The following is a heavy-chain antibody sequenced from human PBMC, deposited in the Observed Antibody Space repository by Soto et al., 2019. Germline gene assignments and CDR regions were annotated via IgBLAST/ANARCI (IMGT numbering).Heavy chain of an antibody. J-gene: IGHJ6*02. D-gene: IGHD3-3*01. CDR1: GFTFSSYG. CDR2: ISYDGSNK. V-gene: IGHV3-30*18. CDR3: AKDRFFRGGYYYYGMDV. Sequence: PGGSLRLSCAASGFTFSSYGMHWVRQAPGKGLEWVAVISYDGSNKYYADSVKGRFTISRDNSKNTLYLQMNSLRAEDTAVYYCAKDRFFRGGYYYYGMDVWGQGTTVTVS.